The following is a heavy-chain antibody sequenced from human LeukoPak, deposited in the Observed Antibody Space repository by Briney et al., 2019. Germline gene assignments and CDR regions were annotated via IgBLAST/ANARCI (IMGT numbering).Heavy chain of an antibody. J-gene: IGHJ5*02. D-gene: IGHD2-15*01. Sequence: PSETLSLTCTVSGGSISSYYWSWIRQPPGKGLEWIGYIYHSGSTYYNPSLKSRVTISVDRSKNQFSLKLSSVTAADTAVYYCARDQTYCSGGSCLNWFDPWGQGTLVTVSS. V-gene: IGHV4-59*12. CDR2: IYHSGST. CDR3: ARDQTYCSGGSCLNWFDP. CDR1: GGSISSYY.